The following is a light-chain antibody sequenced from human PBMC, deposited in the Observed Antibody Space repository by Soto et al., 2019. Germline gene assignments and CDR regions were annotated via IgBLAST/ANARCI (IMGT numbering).Light chain of an antibody. CDR2: DAS. Sequence: ILMTQSPATLSVSPGERATLSCRASQSVSNNLAWYQQKPGQSPRLLIYDASTRATGIPARFSGSGSGTEFTLTISGLQSEDSAVYYCHQYNNWFPYTFGQGTRLEIK. CDR3: HQYNNWFPYT. V-gene: IGKV3-15*01. J-gene: IGKJ5*01. CDR1: QSVSNN.